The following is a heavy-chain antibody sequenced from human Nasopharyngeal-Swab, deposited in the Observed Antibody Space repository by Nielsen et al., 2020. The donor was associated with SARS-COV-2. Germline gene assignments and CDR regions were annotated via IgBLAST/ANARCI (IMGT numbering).Heavy chain of an antibody. D-gene: IGHD5-24*01. V-gene: IGHV1-3*01. CDR1: GYVFTNYP. J-gene: IGHJ3*01. CDR3: ARGARAGNNGEYDAFDL. Sequence: ASVQVSCKASGYVFTNYPLHWVRQAPGQSLEWMGWINVANGNTKYSQNFQGRVTVTRDTSASTAYMELSSLRSEDTALFYCARGARAGNNGEYDAFDLWGQGTMVTVSS. CDR2: INVANGNT.